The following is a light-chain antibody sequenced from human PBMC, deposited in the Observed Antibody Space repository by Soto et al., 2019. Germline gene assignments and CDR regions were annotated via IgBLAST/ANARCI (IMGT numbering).Light chain of an antibody. V-gene: IGKV3-15*01. CDR2: GAS. CDR1: QSVSTK. Sequence: TVMTQSPATLSVSPGERATLSCRAGQSVSTKVAWYQQKPGQAPSLLIYGASTRATGIPARFSGSGSGTEFTLTISSLQSEDFAVYYCQQYSNWPPVTFGGGTKVDIK. J-gene: IGKJ4*01. CDR3: QQYSNWPPVT.